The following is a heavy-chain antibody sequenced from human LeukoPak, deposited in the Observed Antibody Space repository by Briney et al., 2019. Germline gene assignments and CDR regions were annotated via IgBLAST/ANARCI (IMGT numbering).Heavy chain of an antibody. CDR3: ARDHSSGYYLEGAFDI. J-gene: IGHJ3*02. V-gene: IGHV3-21*01. CDR1: GFTFSNYA. CDR2: ISGSGGST. Sequence: GGSLRLSCAASGFTFSNYAMNWVRQAPGKGLEWVSAISGSGGSTYYADSVKGRFTISRDNAKNSLYLQMNSLRAEDTAVYYCARDHSSGYYLEGAFDIWGQGTMVTVSS. D-gene: IGHD3-22*01.